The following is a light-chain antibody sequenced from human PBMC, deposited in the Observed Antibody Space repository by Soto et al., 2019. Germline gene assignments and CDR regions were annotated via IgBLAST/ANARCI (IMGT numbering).Light chain of an antibody. CDR2: GNG. J-gene: IGLJ2*01. V-gene: IGLV1-40*01. CDR3: QSYDSSLSAVV. CDR1: SSNVGAGYD. Sequence: QSVLTQPPSVSGAPGQRVTISCTGSSSNVGAGYDVQWYQQLPGTAPKLLISGNGNRPSGVPDRFSGSKSGTSASLAITGLQAEDEADYYCQSYDSSLSAVVFGGGTKLTVL.